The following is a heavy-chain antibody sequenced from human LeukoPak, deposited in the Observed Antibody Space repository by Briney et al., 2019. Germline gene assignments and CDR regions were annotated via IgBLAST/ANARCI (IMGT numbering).Heavy chain of an antibody. Sequence: GESLKISCKGSGYSFTSYWIGWVRQMPGKGLEWMGIIYPGDSDTRYSPSFQGQVTISADKSISTAYLQWSSLKASDTAMYYCARCGAGPAAIGSWFDPWGQGTLVTVSS. D-gene: IGHD2-2*01. CDR3: ARCGAGPAAIGSWFDP. V-gene: IGHV5-51*01. CDR1: GYSFTSYW. J-gene: IGHJ5*02. CDR2: IYPGDSDT.